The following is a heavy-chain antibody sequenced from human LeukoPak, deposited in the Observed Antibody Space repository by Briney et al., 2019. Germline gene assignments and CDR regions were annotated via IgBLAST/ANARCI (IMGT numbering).Heavy chain of an antibody. D-gene: IGHD6-13*01. J-gene: IGHJ4*02. CDR1: GFTFSSYA. CDR2: ISGSGGST. V-gene: IGHV3-23*01. CDR3: AKVDGIAAGGTPRNFDY. Sequence: PGGSLRLSCAASGFTFSSYAMSWVRQAPGKGLEGVSAISGSGGSTYYADSVKGRFTISRDNSKNALYLQMNSLRAEGTAVYYCAKVDGIAAGGTPRNFDYWGQGTLVTVSS.